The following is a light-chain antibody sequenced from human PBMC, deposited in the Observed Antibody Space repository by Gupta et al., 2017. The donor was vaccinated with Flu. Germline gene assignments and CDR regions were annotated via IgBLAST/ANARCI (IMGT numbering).Light chain of an antibody. CDR2: KAS. V-gene: IGKV1-5*03. CDR1: QSISSW. J-gene: IGKJ1*01. CDR3: QQYNSYPWT. Sequence: DIQITHSPSTLSASVGDRVTITCRASQSISSWLAWYQQKPGKAPKLLIYKASTLESGVPSRFSGSGSGTEFTLTISSLQPDDFATYYCQQYNSYPWTFGPGTKLEIK.